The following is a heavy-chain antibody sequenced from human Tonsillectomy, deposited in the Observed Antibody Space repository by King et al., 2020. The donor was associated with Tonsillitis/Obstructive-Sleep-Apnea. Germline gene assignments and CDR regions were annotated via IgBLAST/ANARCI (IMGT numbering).Heavy chain of an antibody. CDR1: GGSISSYY. J-gene: IGHJ4*02. D-gene: IGHD5-18*01. CDR2: IYYSGST. CDR3: ARDQGYSYGYDY. V-gene: IGHV4-59*01. Sequence: VQLQESGPGLVKPSETLSLTCTVSGGSISSYYWSWIRQPPGKGLEWIGYIYYSGSTNYNPSLKSRVTISVDTSKNQFSLKLSSVTAADTAVYYCARDQGYSYGYDYWGQGTLVTVSS.